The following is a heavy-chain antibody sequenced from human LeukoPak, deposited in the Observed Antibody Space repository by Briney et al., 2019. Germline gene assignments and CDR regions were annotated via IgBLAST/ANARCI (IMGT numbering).Heavy chain of an antibody. D-gene: IGHD2-2*01. Sequence: PGGSLRLSCAASGFTFSDYYMSWVRQGPGKGLEWVSYISSSGSTIYYADSVKGRFTISRDNAKNSLYLQMNSLRAEDTAVYYCARDLGYCSSTSCHDAFDIWGQGTMVTVSS. J-gene: IGHJ3*02. V-gene: IGHV3-11*01. CDR3: ARDLGYCSSTSCHDAFDI. CDR1: GFTFSDYY. CDR2: ISSSGSTI.